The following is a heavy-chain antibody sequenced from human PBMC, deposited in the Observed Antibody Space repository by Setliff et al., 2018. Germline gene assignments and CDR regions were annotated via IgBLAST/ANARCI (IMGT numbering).Heavy chain of an antibody. D-gene: IGHD1-1*01. Sequence: SETLSLTCTVSGGSITSGSFYWTWLRQPAGKGLEWIGHIYSSGNINYNPSLVSRVTISIDTSKSQFSLRLSSVTAADTAVYYCARQRRIWNDLDYFDYWGQGTLVTVSS. CDR2: IYSSGNI. V-gene: IGHV4-61*09. J-gene: IGHJ4*02. CDR3: ARQRRIWNDLDYFDY. CDR1: GGSITSGSFY.